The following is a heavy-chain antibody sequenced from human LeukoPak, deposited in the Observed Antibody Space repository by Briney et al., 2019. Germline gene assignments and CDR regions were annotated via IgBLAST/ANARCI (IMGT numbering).Heavy chain of an antibody. J-gene: IGHJ4*02. D-gene: IGHD5-18*01. CDR2: ISSSSSYI. CDR1: GFTFSSYS. V-gene: IGHV3-21*01. Sequence: GGSVRRSCAASGFTFSSYSMKWLRQAPGKGREGVSSISSSSSYIYYAHSVKGRFTISRDNAKNSLYLQMNSLSAEDTAVYYCARVGYSYGADYWGQGTLVTVSS. CDR3: ARVGYSYGADY.